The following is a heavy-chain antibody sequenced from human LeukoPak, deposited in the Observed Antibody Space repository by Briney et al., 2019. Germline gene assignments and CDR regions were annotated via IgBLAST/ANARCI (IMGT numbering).Heavy chain of an antibody. J-gene: IGHJ4*02. V-gene: IGHV3-30-3*01. CDR3: ARGSGDIVVAPAASDY. CDR2: ISYDGSNK. Sequence: GGPLRLSCAASGFTFSDYYMSWIRQAPGKGLEWVAVISYDGSNKYYADSVKGRFTISRDNFKNTLYLQMNSLRAEDTAVYYCARGSGDIVVAPAASDYWGQGTLVTVSS. CDR1: GFTFSDYY. D-gene: IGHD2-2*01.